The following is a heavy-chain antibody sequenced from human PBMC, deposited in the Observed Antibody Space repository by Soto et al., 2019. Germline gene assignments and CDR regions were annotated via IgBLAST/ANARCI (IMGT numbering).Heavy chain of an antibody. CDR3: AKDSISYNGIYDAFDV. J-gene: IGHJ3*01. V-gene: IGHV3-23*01. Sequence: SLRLSCEASGFAFSNYAMAWVRQTPGEGPEWVSTIGGGDDIFYAESVQGRFIISRDDSRSTMYLQMDNLRVEDTAIYFCAKDSISYNGIYDAFDVWGQGTVVTVSS. CDR2: IGGGDDI. D-gene: IGHD3-3*02. CDR1: GFAFSNYA.